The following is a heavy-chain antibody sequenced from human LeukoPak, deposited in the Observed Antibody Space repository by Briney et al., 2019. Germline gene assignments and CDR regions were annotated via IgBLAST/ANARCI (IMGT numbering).Heavy chain of an antibody. J-gene: IGHJ4*02. D-gene: IGHD5-12*01. CDR3: ARGVGQWLRLVNFDY. CDR1: GFTFSSYG. V-gene: IGHV4-34*01. Sequence: GSLRLSCAASGFTFSSYGMSWVRQAPGKGLEWIGEINHSGSTNYNPSLKSRVTISVDTSKNQFSLKLSSVTAADTAVYYCARGVGQWLRLVNFDYWGQGTLVTVSS. CDR2: INHSGST.